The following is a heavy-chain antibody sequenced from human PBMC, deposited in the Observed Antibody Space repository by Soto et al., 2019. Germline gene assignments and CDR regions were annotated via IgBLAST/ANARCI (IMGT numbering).Heavy chain of an antibody. J-gene: IGHJ6*02. CDR1: GFTFRNYG. D-gene: IGHD3-10*01. V-gene: IGHV3-33*06. Sequence: GGSLRLSCAASGFTFRNYGMHSVRQAPGKGLEWVAVMWFDGSNHYYGNSVKGRVTISRDNSKNTLYLQMNSLRAEDTAVYYCAKGRGAYYYDGMDVWGQGTTVTVS. CDR3: AKGRGAYYYDGMDV. CDR2: MWFDGSNH.